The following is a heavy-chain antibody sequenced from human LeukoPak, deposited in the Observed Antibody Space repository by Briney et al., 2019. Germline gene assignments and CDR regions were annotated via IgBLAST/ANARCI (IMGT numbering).Heavy chain of an antibody. CDR3: SGDSGYCSGGSCWYFDF. V-gene: IGHV1-2*02. CDR2: INPNSGGT. CDR1: GYTFTGCY. D-gene: IGHD2-15*01. J-gene: IGHJ4*02. Sequence: APLKVSCKASGYTFTGCYMHWVRQAPGQGLEWMGWINPNSGGTNYAQKFQGRVTMTRDTSMSTAYMELSGLRSDDTAVYYCSGDSGYCSGGSCWYFDFWGQGTLVTVSA.